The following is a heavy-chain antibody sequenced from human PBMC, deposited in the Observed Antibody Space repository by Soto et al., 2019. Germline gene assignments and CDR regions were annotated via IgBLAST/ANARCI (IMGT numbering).Heavy chain of an antibody. V-gene: IGHV1-69*12. J-gene: IGHJ4*02. CDR1: GGTFSSYA. CDR2: IIPIFGTA. Sequence: QVQLVQSGAEVKKPGSSVKVSCKASGGTFSSYAISWVRQAPGQGLEWMGGIIPIFGTANYAQKFQGRVTITADESTSTAYMELSSLRSEDTAVYYCAYNVDTAMVTRGYYFDYWGQGTLVTVSS. CDR3: AYNVDTAMVTRGYYFDY. D-gene: IGHD5-18*01.